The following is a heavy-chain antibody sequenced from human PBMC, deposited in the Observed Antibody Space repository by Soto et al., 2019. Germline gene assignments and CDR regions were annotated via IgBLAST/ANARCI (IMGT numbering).Heavy chain of an antibody. Sequence: GGSLRLSCSASGFSFSSYSMYWVRQAPGKTLEFVSALTNGGTISYADSVKDRFTISRDNSKNTLFLHMSSLRLEDTAVYYCVSLLMLEGDYAMDVWGQGTSVTVSS. V-gene: IGHV3-64D*08. J-gene: IGHJ6*02. D-gene: IGHD2-15*01. CDR3: VSLLMLEGDYAMDV. CDR1: GFSFSSYS. CDR2: LTNGGTI.